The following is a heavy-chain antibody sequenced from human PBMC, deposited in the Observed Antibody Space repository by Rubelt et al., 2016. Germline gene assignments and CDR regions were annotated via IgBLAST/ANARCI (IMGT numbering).Heavy chain of an antibody. CDR1: GGSFSGYY. V-gene: IGHV4-34*01. CDR3: ARVRRSIAAAGWFQH. J-gene: IGHJ1*01. CDR2: INHSGST. Sequence: QLQLQESGPGLVKPSETLSLTCTVYGGSFSGYYWSWIRQPPGKGLEWIGEINHSGSTNYNPSLKSRVTISVDTSKNQFSLKLSSVTAADTAVYYCARVRRSIAAAGWFQHWGQGTLVTVSS. D-gene: IGHD6-13*01.